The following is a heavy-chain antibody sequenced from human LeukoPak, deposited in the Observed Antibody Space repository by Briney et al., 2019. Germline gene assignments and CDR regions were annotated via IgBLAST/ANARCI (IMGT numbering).Heavy chain of an antibody. Sequence: PSETLSLTCTVSGGSISSYYWSWIRQPPGKGLGWIGYIYNTGSTNYNPSLKSRVTISVDTSKNQFSLKVGSVTAADTAMYYCARHLSSSWLYFDYWGQGTLVTVSS. D-gene: IGHD6-13*01. V-gene: IGHV4-59*08. J-gene: IGHJ4*02. CDR3: ARHLSSSWLYFDY. CDR2: IYNTGST. CDR1: GGSISSYY.